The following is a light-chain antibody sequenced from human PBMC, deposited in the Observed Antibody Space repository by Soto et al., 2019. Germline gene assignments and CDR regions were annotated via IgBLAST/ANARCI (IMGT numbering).Light chain of an antibody. V-gene: IGKV3-15*01. CDR2: GAF. CDR1: QSVRSN. CDR3: KQYNDWPLT. Sequence: EIVMTQSPVTLSVSPGERATLSCRASQSVRSNLAWYQQKPGQAHSLLIYGAFTRATGIQTRFSGTGSGTEFTLTIRSLQSEDFALYYCKQYNDWPLTFGQGTKVDIK. J-gene: IGKJ1*01.